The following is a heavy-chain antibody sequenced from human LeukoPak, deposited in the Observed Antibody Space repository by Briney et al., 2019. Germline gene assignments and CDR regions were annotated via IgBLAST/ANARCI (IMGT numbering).Heavy chain of an antibody. J-gene: IGHJ4*02. Sequence: GGSLRLSCAASGFTFSSSAMSWVRQAPGKGLEWVSAISNNGGYTYYADSVQGRFTISRDNSKSTLCLQMNSLRAEDTAVYYCARAMARDYFDYWGQGTLVTVSS. CDR2: ISNNGGYT. V-gene: IGHV3-23*01. D-gene: IGHD3-10*01. CDR3: ARAMARDYFDY. CDR1: GFTFSSSA.